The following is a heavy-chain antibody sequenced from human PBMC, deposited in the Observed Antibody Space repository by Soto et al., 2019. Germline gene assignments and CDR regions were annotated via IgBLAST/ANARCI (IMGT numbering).Heavy chain of an antibody. V-gene: IGHV3-23*01. CDR2: ISGSGGST. Sequence: GGSLRIYSAASGFPFRSYAMSWVRQAPGKGLEWVSAISGSGGSTYYADSVKGRFTISRDNSKNTLYLQMNSLRDEETAVYYCASLDVWGQGTTVTVSS. J-gene: IGHJ6*02. CDR1: GFPFRSYA. CDR3: ASLDV.